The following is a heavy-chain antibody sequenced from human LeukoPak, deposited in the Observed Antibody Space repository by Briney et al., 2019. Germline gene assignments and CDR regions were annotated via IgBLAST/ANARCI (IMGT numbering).Heavy chain of an antibody. J-gene: IGHJ4*02. V-gene: IGHV1-69*13. CDR1: GGTFSSYA. CDR2: IIPIFGTA. CDR3: ARDPDYVWGSYRSRFDY. D-gene: IGHD3-16*02. Sequence: ASVKVSCKASGGTFSSYAISWVRQAPGQGLEWMGGIIPIFGTANYAQKFQGRVTITADESTSTAYMELSSLRSEDTAVYYCARDPDYVWGSYRSRFDYWGQGTLVTVSS.